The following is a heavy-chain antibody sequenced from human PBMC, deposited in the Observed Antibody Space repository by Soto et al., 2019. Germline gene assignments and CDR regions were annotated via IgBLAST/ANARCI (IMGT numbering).Heavy chain of an antibody. V-gene: IGHV3-9*01. CDR3: AKDPLGYYYDSSGYRFDY. D-gene: IGHD3-22*01. CDR2: ISWNSGSI. Sequence: PGGSLRLSCAASGFTFDDYVMHWVRQAPGKGLEWVSGISWNSGSIGYADSVKGRFTISRDNAKNSLYLQMNSLRAEDTALYYCAKDPLGYYYDSSGYRFDYWGQGTLVTVSS. J-gene: IGHJ4*02. CDR1: GFTFDDYV.